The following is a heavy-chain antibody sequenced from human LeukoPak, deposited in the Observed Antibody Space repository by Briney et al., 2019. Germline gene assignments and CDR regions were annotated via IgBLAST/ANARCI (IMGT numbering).Heavy chain of an antibody. Sequence: SSETLSLTCTVSGGSISSYYWSWIRQPPGKGLEWIGYIYYSGSTNYNPSLKSRVTISVDTSKNQFSLKLSSVTAADTAVYYCARDTREYCSGGSCYSHYYYYYMDVWGKGTTVTISS. J-gene: IGHJ6*03. V-gene: IGHV4-59*12. CDR1: GGSISSYY. D-gene: IGHD2-15*01. CDR3: ARDTREYCSGGSCYSHYYYYYMDV. CDR2: IYYSGST.